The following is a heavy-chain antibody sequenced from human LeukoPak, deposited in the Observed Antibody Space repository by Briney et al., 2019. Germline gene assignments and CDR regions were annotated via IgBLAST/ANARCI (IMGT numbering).Heavy chain of an antibody. V-gene: IGHV3-23*01. J-gene: IGHJ3*02. Sequence: PGGSLRLSCAASGFTFSSYGMSWVRQAPGKGLEWGSAISGSGGSTYYADSVKGRFTISRDNSKNTLYLQRNSLRAEDTAVYYCAATYYYDSSGPRVAFDIWGQGTMVTVSS. D-gene: IGHD3-22*01. CDR3: AATYYYDSSGPRVAFDI. CDR2: ISGSGGST. CDR1: GFTFSSYG.